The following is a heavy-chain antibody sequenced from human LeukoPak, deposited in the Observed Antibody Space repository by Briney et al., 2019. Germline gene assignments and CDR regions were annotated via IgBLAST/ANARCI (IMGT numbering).Heavy chain of an antibody. V-gene: IGHV3-23*01. CDR1: GFTFSNYA. J-gene: IGHJ4*02. CDR2: ITGGGGTT. CDR3: AKRSRTEYYFDS. Sequence: QPGGSLRLSCAASGFTFSNYAMNWVRQAPGKGLEWVSGITGGGGTTYHADSVKGRFTISRDNSKNTLYLQMNSLTAEDTAVYYCAKRSRTEYYFDSWGQGTLVTVSS.